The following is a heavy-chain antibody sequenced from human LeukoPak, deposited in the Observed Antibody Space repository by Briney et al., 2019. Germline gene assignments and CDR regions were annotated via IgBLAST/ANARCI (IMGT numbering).Heavy chain of an antibody. CDR3: ARETYYYGSGSYWVGYYYYYMDV. Sequence: GRSLRLSCAASGFTFSSYAMHWVRQAPGKGLEYVSAISSNGGSTYYANSVKGRFTISRDNSKNTLYLQMGSLRAEDMAVYYCARETYYYGSGSYWVGYYYYYMDVWGKGTTVTVSS. D-gene: IGHD3-10*01. CDR1: GFTFSSYA. CDR2: ISSNGGST. J-gene: IGHJ6*03. V-gene: IGHV3-64*01.